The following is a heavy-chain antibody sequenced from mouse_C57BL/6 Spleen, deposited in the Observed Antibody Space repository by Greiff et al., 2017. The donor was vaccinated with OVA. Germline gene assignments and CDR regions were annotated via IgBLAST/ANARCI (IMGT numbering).Heavy chain of an antibody. CDR1: GFTIKDYY. D-gene: IGHD2-5*01. V-gene: IGHV14-2*01. CDR3: ARSDSNPFAY. Sequence: DVQLVDSGSELVQPGASVKFSCTASGFTIKDYYMHWLKQRTEQGLELIGRIDPEDGETKYAPKFQGKATITADTSSNQAYLQLSSLTSEDTAVYYCARSDSNPFAYWGQGTLVTVSA. J-gene: IGHJ3*01. CDR2: IDPEDGET.